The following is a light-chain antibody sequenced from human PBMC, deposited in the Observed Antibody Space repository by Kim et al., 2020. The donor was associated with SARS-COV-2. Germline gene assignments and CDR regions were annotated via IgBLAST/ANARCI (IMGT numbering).Light chain of an antibody. Sequence: GKTVTISCTSSSGSIASNYVQWYQQRPGSAPTTVIYEDNQRPSGVPDRFSGSIDSSSNSASLTISGLKTEDEADYYCQSYDSSSVVFGGGTKVTVL. V-gene: IGLV6-57*02. J-gene: IGLJ2*01. CDR1: SGSIASNY. CDR3: QSYDSSSVV. CDR2: EDN.